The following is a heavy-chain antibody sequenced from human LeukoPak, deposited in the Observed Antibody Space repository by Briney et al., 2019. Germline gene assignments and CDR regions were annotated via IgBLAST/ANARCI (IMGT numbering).Heavy chain of an antibody. CDR1: GFTFSSYS. V-gene: IGHV3-21*01. Sequence: GGSLRLSCAASGFTFSSYSMNWVRPAPGKGLEWVSSISSSSSYIYYADSVKGRFTISRDNAKNSLYLQMNSLRAEDTAVYYCARESTMVLGALDYWGQGTLVTVSS. CDR3: ARESTMVLGALDY. CDR2: ISSSSSYI. D-gene: IGHD3-10*01. J-gene: IGHJ4*02.